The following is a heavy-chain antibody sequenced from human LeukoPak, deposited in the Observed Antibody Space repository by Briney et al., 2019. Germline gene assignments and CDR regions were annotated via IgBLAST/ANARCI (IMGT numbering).Heavy chain of an antibody. J-gene: IGHJ4*02. CDR2: ISYDGSNK. CDR3: ARDHIVVVPAAMEY. D-gene: IGHD2-2*01. V-gene: IGHV3-30-3*01. Sequence: GGSLRLSCAASGFTFSSYVMHWVRQAPGKGLEWVAVISYDGSNKYYADSVKGRFTISRDNSKNTLYLQMNSLRAEDTAVYYCARDHIVVVPAAMEYWGQGTLVTVSS. CDR1: GFTFSSYV.